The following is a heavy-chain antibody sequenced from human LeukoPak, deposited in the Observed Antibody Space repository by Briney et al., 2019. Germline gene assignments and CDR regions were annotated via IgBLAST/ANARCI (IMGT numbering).Heavy chain of an antibody. D-gene: IGHD2-21*02. CDR2: INYSGRT. Sequence: SETLSLTCTVSGDSISSSSYYWGWIRQPPGKGLEWIGNINYSGRTYYNPSLKSRVTISVDTSKNQFSLKLSSVTAADTAVYYCVRNPSLHIVVVTAIDYWGLGTLVTVSS. V-gene: IGHV4-39*01. CDR3: VRNPSLHIVVVTAIDY. CDR1: GDSISSSSYY. J-gene: IGHJ4*02.